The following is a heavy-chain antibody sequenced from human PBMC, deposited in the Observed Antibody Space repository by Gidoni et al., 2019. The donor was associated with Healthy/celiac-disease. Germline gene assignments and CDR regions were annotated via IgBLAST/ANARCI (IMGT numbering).Heavy chain of an antibody. CDR1: GGSISSYY. J-gene: IGHJ4*02. Sequence: QVQLQESGPGLVKPSETLSLNCTVSGGSISSYYWSWIRQPPGKGLEWIGYIYYSGSTNYNPSLKSRVTISVDTSKNQFSLKLSSVTAADTAVYYCARGEHSSSWQDYWGQGTLVTVSS. CDR2: IYYSGST. V-gene: IGHV4-59*01. CDR3: ARGEHSSSWQDY. D-gene: IGHD6-13*01.